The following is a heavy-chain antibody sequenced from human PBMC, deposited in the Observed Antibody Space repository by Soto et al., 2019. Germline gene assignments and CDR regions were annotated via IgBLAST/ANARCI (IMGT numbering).Heavy chain of an antibody. D-gene: IGHD5-18*01. CDR1: GGSISSYY. Sequence: SETLSLTCTVSGGSISSYYWSWVRQPPGKGLEWIGYIYYSGSTNYNPSLKSRVTISVDTSKNQFSLKPSSVTAADTAVYYCARGPPDTAMGLNYHYYYYMDVWGKGTTVTVSS. CDR3: ARGPPDTAMGLNYHYYYYMDV. CDR2: IYYSGST. J-gene: IGHJ6*03. V-gene: IGHV4-59*01.